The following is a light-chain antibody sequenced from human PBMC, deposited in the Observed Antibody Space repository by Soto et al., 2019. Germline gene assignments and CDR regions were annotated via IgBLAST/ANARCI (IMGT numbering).Light chain of an antibody. V-gene: IGKV1-5*01. CDR1: QSFSRW. J-gene: IGKJ1*01. Sequence: DIQMTQSPSTLSASVGDGVTITCRASQSFSRWLAWYQQKPGKPPQVLIYDVSRLESGVPPRFSGSGSETEFTLTSSSLQPEDVGTYYCQQYSSLWTFGQGTKVEV. CDR3: QQYSSLWT. CDR2: DVS.